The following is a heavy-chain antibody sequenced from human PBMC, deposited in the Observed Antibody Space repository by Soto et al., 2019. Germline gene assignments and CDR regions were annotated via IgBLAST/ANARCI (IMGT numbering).Heavy chain of an antibody. CDR1: GGSISPFY. J-gene: IGHJ4*02. Sequence: ASKTLSLTCTVSGGSISPFYWSWVRQPPGKGLEWVGYLYYSDNTNYNPSLKSRVTISVDASKNQVSLRLTSVTAADTAVYYCARVGGVAARTFDYWGQGTVVTVSS. D-gene: IGHD3-16*01. CDR2: LYYSDNT. CDR3: ARVGGVAARTFDY. V-gene: IGHV4-59*01.